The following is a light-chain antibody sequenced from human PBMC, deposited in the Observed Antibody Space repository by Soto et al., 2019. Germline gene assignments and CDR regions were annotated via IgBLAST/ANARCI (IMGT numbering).Light chain of an antibody. V-gene: IGKV3-20*01. CDR2: GAS. J-gene: IGKJ1*01. CDR3: QQYTTSETWT. CDR1: QSVSSSY. Sequence: EIVLTQSPGTLSLSPGERATLSCRASQSVSSSYLAWYQQKPGQAPRLLIYGASTRATGIPDRFSGSGSGTDFTLTISRLEPEDFAVYYCQQYTTSETWTFGQGTKVEI.